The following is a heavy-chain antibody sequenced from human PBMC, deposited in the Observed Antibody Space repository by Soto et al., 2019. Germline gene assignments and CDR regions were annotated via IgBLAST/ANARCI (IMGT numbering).Heavy chain of an antibody. V-gene: IGHV3-11*01. J-gene: IGHJ4*02. D-gene: IGHD2-2*02. CDR3: ARVDGSSTSCYNADY. CDR1: GFTFSDYY. CDR2: ISSSGSTI. Sequence: QVQLVESGGGLVKPGGSLRLSCAASGFTFSDYYMSWIRQAPGKRLEWVSYISSSGSTIYYADSVKGRFTISRDNAKTSVSMQMNSLRAENTAVQYCARVDGSSTSCYNADYWGQGTLVTVSS.